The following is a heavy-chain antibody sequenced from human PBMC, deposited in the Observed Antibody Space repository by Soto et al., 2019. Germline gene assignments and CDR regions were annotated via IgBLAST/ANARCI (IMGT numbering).Heavy chain of an antibody. CDR3: VRLGYCNDGGWPHLDC. V-gene: IGHV3-72*01. D-gene: IGHD2-15*01. Sequence: EVQLVVSGGGLVQPGGSLRLSCAASGFTFSEHHIDWVRQVPGKGLEWIGRGRTKANSYNPEYAASVKGRFTISSDDAKNLMHLQMNSLKTEDAAVSYCVRLGYCNDGGWPHLDCWGQGPLVIVSA. CDR2: GRTKANSYNP. CDR1: GFTFSEHH. J-gene: IGHJ4*02.